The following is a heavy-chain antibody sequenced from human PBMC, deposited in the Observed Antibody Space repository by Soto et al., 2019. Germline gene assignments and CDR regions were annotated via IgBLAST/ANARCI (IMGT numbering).Heavy chain of an antibody. CDR1: GYTFISYG. CDR3: ASEVHYYDSPGGWFDP. V-gene: IGHV1-69*13. D-gene: IGHD3-22*01. J-gene: IGHJ5*02. Sequence: ASVKVSCKASGYTFISYGISWVRQAPGQGLEWMGGIIPIFGTANYAQKFQGRVTITADESTSTAYMELSSLRSEDTAVYYCASEVHYYDSPGGWFDPWGQGTLVTVSS. CDR2: IIPIFGTA.